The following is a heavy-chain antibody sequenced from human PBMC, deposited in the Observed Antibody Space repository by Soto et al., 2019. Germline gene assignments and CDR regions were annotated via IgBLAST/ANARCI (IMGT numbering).Heavy chain of an antibody. V-gene: IGHV1-8*01. D-gene: IGHD6-13*01. CDR2: MNPNSGST. CDR3: ARPRSSSRNYYGMDV. CDR1: GYTFTNYD. Sequence: GASVKVSCKASGYTFTNYDINWVRQATGQGLEWMGWMNPNSGSTGYAQKFQGQVTISADKSISTAYLQWSSLKASDTAMYYCARPRSSSRNYYGMDVWGQGTTVTVS. J-gene: IGHJ6*02.